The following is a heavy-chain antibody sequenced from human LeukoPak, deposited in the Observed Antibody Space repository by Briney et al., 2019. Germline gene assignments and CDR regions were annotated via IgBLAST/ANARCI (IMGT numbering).Heavy chain of an antibody. CDR2: IIPIFGTA. Sequence: ASVKVSCKASGGTFSNYAISWVRQAPGQGLEWMGGIIPIFGTANYAQKFRGRVTITADKSTRTAYMELSSLRSEDMAVYYCARGPASIAAPFDYWGQGTLVTVSS. CDR3: ARGPASIAAPFDY. D-gene: IGHD6-6*01. J-gene: IGHJ4*02. V-gene: IGHV1-69*06. CDR1: GGTFSNYA.